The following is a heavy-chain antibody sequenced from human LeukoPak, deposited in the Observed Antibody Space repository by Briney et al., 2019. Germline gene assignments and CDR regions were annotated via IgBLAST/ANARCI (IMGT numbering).Heavy chain of an antibody. CDR2: INHSGST. CDR1: GGSFSGYY. D-gene: IGHD3-16*01. Sequence: SETLSLTCAVYGGSFSGYYWSWIRQPPGKGLEWIGEINHSGSTNYNPSLKSRVTISVDTSKNQFSLKLSSVTAADTAVYYCARDDYDYVWGSYTNWFDPWGQGTLATVSS. V-gene: IGHV4-34*01. J-gene: IGHJ5*02. CDR3: ARDDYDYVWGSYTNWFDP.